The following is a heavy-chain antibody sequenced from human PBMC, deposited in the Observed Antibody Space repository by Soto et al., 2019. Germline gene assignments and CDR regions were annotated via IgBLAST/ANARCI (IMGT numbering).Heavy chain of an antibody. J-gene: IGHJ5*02. CDR2: INHSGST. CDR1: GGSFSGYY. D-gene: IGHD6-13*01. V-gene: IGHV4-34*01. CDR3: ARGRGSSSWYRVHNWFDP. Sequence: PSETLSLTCAVYGGSFSGYYWSWIRQPPGKGLEWIGEINHSGSTNYNPSLKSRVTISVDTSKNQFSLKLSSVTAADTAVYYCARGRGSSSWYRVHNWFDPWGQGTLVTVSS.